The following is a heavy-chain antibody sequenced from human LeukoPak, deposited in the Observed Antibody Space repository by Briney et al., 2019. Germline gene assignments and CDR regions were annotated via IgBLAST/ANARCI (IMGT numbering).Heavy chain of an antibody. D-gene: IGHD3-3*01. CDR3: ARGTGVANGFDY. CDR1: GYTFTGYY. Sequence: RASLKVSCKASGYTFTGYYMHWVRQAPGQGLEWMGWINPNSGGTNYAQKFQGRVTMTRDTSISTAYMELSRLRSDDTAVYYCARGTGVANGFDYWGQGTLVTVSS. CDR2: INPNSGGT. J-gene: IGHJ4*02. V-gene: IGHV1-2*02.